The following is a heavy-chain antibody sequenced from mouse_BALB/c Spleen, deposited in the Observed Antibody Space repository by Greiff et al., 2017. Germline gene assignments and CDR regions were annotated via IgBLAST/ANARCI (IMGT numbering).Heavy chain of an antibody. Sequence: QVQLKQSGAELMKPGASVKISCKATGYTFSSYWIEWVKQRPGHGLEWIGEILPGSGSTNYNEKFKGKATFTADTSSNTAYMQLSSLTSEDSAVYDCAREGGGLLLPFAYWGQGTLVTVSA. J-gene: IGHJ3*01. V-gene: IGHV1-9*01. CDR1: GYTFSSYW. CDR3: AREGGGLLLPFAY. D-gene: IGHD2-3*01. CDR2: ILPGSGST.